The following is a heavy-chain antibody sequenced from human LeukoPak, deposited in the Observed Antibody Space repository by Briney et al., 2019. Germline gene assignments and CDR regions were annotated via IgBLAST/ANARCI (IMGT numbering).Heavy chain of an antibody. J-gene: IGHJ4*02. CDR1: GFTFSSSA. CDR3: ARGPNSNWSGLDF. Sequence: GGPLRLSCAASGFTFSSSAMSWVRQAPGKGLEWVSAISNNGGYTYYADSVQGRFTISRDNSKSTLCLQMNSLRAEDTAVYYCARGPNSNWSGLDFWGQGTLLTVSS. CDR2: ISNNGGYT. D-gene: IGHD6-6*01. V-gene: IGHV3-23*01.